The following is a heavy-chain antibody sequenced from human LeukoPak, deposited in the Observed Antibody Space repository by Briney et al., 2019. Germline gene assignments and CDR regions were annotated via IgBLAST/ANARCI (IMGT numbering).Heavy chain of an antibody. CDR1: GFTFSGYG. J-gene: IGHJ6*02. D-gene: IGHD2-8*01. V-gene: IGHV3-30*18. CDR3: AKGVGYGGMDV. CDR2: ISYDGHNE. Sequence: GGSLRLSCAASGFTFSGYGMHWVRQAPGKGLEWVAVISYDGHNEYYADSVKGRFTISRDNSKNTVYVQMNSLRAGDTAVHYCAKGVGYGGMDVWGQGTTVTVSS.